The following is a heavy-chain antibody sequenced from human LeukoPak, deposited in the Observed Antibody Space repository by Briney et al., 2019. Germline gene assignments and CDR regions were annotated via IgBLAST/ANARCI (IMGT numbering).Heavy chain of an antibody. J-gene: IGHJ6*02. V-gene: IGHV5-51*01. CDR1: GYSFTSYW. Sequence: GESLKISCKGSGYSFTSYWSGWVRQMPGKGLEWMGIIYPGDSDTRYSPSFQGQVTISADKSISTAYLQWSSLKASDTAMYYCARSPRDITIFGVVIYGMDVWGQGTTVTVSS. CDR2: IYPGDSDT. CDR3: ARSPRDITIFGVVIYGMDV. D-gene: IGHD3-3*01.